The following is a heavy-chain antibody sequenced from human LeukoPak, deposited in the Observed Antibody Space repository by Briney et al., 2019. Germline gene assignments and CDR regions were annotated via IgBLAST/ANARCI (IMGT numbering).Heavy chain of an antibody. CDR2: IIPIFGTA. J-gene: IGHJ4*02. D-gene: IGHD3-22*01. CDR1: GGTFSSYA. Sequence: SVKVSCKASGGTFSSYAISWVRQAPGQGLEWMGGIIPIFGTANYAQKFQGRVTITTDESTSTDYMELSSLRSEDTAVYYCARDAYDSSGYYPYYFDYWGQGTLVTVSS. V-gene: IGHV1-69*05. CDR3: ARDAYDSSGYYPYYFDY.